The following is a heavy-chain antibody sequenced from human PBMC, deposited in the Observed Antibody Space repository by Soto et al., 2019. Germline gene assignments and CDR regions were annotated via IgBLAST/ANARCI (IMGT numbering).Heavy chain of an antibody. J-gene: IGHJ4*02. V-gene: IGHV1-58*02. D-gene: IGHD3-16*02. Sequence: QMQLEQSGPEVVRPGTSVKVSCKASGFTFSSSVMQWVRQAPGQRLEWMGWIVVGSGDTHYAQKFQERVTMTRDMSTTTAYMELSSLRFEDTAIYYCAGKYDYVWGNYRPDSWGQGTLVTVSS. CDR3: AGKYDYVWGNYRPDS. CDR2: IVVGSGDT. CDR1: GFTFSSSV.